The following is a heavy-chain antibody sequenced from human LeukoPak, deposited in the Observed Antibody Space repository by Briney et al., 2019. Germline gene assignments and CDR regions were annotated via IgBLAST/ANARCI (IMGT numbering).Heavy chain of an antibody. D-gene: IGHD2-21*01. CDR1: DGSLTNYY. Sequence: PSETLSLTCGVYDGSLTNYYCHWIRQAPGKGLEWIGEISHGGITKHNPSLKSRVTMSQDTSKRQFSLKVNSMTAAGTAVYYCGIFMDGVPGSMSWGLGTLVTVSS. CDR2: ISHGGIT. CDR3: GIFMDGVPGSMS. V-gene: IGHV4-34*01. J-gene: IGHJ4*02.